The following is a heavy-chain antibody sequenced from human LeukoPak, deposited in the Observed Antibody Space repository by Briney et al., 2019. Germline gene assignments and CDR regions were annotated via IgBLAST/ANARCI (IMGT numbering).Heavy chain of an antibody. CDR3: ARGRGAAADY. CDR1: GYTFTIFN. D-gene: IGHD6-13*01. Sequence: ASVKVSCKASGYTFTIFNIHWVRQATGQGLEWMGWMNPNSGNTGYAQKFQGRVTMTRNTSISTAYMELSSLRSEDTAVYYCARGRGAAADYWGQGTLVTVSS. V-gene: IGHV1-8*02. J-gene: IGHJ4*02. CDR2: MNPNSGNT.